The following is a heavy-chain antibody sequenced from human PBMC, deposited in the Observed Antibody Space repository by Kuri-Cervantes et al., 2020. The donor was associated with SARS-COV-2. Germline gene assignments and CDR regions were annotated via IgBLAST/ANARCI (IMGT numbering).Heavy chain of an antibody. CDR1: GFTFSSYS. V-gene: IGHV3-21*01. D-gene: IGHD2-2*02. J-gene: IGHJ6*03. CDR3: ARARYCSSTSCYTDYYYMDV. Sequence: GESLKISCAASGFTFSSYSMNWVRQAPGKGLEWVSSISSSSSYIYYADLVKGRFTISRDNAKNSLYLQMNSLRAEDTAVYYCARARYCSSTSCYTDYYYMDVWGKGTTVTVSS. CDR2: ISSSSSYI.